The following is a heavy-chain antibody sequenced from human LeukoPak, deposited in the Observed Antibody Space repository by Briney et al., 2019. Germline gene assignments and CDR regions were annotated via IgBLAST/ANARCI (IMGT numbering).Heavy chain of an antibody. Sequence: GGSLRLSCAASGFTFSSYAMHWVRQAPGKGLEYVSAISSNGGSTYYANSVKGRFTISRDNSKNTLYLQMGSLRAEDMAVYYCAREDGSXYAXDXXGQGXLVTV. V-gene: IGHV3-64*01. CDR3: AREDGSXYAXDX. D-gene: IGHD3-22*01. CDR1: GFTFSSYA. CDR2: ISSNGGST. J-gene: IGHJ4*02.